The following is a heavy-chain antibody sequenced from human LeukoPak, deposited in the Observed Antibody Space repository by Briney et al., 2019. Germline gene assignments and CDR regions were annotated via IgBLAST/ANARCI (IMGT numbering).Heavy chain of an antibody. CDR2: IYSGGSA. Sequence: SETLSLTCIVSGDTISRSSYYWGWIRQPPGKGLEWIATIYSGGSAYYNPSLKSRVTISVDTSKNQFSLKLSSVTAADTAVYYCTRRWLGSSVAAFDFWGQGTLVTVSS. CDR3: TRRWLGSSVAAFDF. V-gene: IGHV4-39*01. J-gene: IGHJ4*02. D-gene: IGHD6-19*01. CDR1: GDTISRSSYY.